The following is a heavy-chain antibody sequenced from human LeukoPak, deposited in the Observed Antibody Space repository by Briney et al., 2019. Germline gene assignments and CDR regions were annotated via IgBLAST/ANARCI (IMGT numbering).Heavy chain of an antibody. J-gene: IGHJ4*02. V-gene: IGHV4-59*03. CDR1: GDPIQQLH. CDR2: VSYSGST. D-gene: IGHD2-15*01. CDR3: ATVDCSGGTWPFDY. Sequence: SETLTLTCSLSGDPIQQLHWICPRQPPGKGLEWISYVSYSGSTKYNPSLKSRVTISVGTSKNQFSLKLRAVTAADTGLYYCATVDCSGGTWPFDYWGQGTLVTVSS.